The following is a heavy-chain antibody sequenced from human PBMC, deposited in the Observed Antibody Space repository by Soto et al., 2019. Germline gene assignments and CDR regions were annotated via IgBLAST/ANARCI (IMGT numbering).Heavy chain of an antibody. CDR1: GFTFSSYG. J-gene: IGHJ6*02. V-gene: IGHV3-30*18. CDR3: AKHKDYGMDV. Sequence: QVPLVESGGGVVQPGRSLRLSCAASGFTFSSYGMHWVRQAPGKGLEWVAVISYDGSNKYYADSVKGRFTISRDNSKNTLYLQMNSLRAEDTAVYYCAKHKDYGMDVWGQGTTVTVSS. CDR2: ISYDGSNK.